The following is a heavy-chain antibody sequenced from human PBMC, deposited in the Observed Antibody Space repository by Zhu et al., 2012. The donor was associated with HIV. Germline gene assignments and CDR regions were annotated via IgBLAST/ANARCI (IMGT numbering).Heavy chain of an antibody. CDR3: AGPYYYDSDSYRYYYGMDV. V-gene: IGHV4-34*01. D-gene: IGHD3-10*01. Sequence: QVQLEQWGAGLLKPSETLSLTCAVYGASFSGYYWGWIRQPPGKGLEWIGEISHSGNTNYNPSLKSRVTISVDTSKRQFSLRLSSVTVADTAVYYCAGPYYYDSDSYRYYYGMDVWGLRGPRSPSPQ. CDR2: ISHSGNT. CDR1: GASFSGYY. J-gene: IGHJ6*04.